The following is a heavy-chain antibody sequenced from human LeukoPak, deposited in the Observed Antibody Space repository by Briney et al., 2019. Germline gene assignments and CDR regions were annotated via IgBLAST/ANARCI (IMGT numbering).Heavy chain of an antibody. CDR1: GFTFSTYF. V-gene: IGHV3-74*01. CDR3: ARDSGYGSGSYYDPNWFDP. D-gene: IGHD3-10*01. J-gene: IGHJ5*02. Sequence: GGSLRLSCAASGFTFSTYFIHWVRQGPGKGLVWVSRIGSDGSSASSADSVKGRFTISRDNAENSLYLQMNSLRDEDTAVYYCARDSGYGSGSYYDPNWFDPWGQGTLVTVSS. CDR2: IGSDGSSA.